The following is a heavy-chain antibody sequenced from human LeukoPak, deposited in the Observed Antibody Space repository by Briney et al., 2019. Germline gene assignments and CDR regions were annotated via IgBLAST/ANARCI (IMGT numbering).Heavy chain of an antibody. D-gene: IGHD6-13*01. J-gene: IGHJ4*02. CDR1: GDSISSGDYS. CDR2: IFHSGSS. Sequence: PSETLSLTCAVSGDSISSGDYSWSWIRQPSGKGLEWIGYIFHSGSSYYNPSLKSRVTISVDKSKNQFSLKLSSVTAADTAVYYCARSRWGYSSSWYDYWGQGTLVTVSS. CDR3: ARSRWGYSSSWYDY. V-gene: IGHV4-30-2*01.